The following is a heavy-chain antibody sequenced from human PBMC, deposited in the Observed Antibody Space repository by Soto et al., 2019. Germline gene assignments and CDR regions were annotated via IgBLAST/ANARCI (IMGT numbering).Heavy chain of an antibody. D-gene: IGHD6-13*01. Sequence: QAQLVQSGAEVKTPEASVKVSCKTSAYAFNTYAINWVRQAPGQGLEWLGSIFPYTGDTHYSQNLQARVTMTADTSTSTAYMEMTTLTSDDTAVYYCARGGFSSSWRLDFWGRGTLVTVSS. J-gene: IGHJ4*02. CDR1: AYAFNTYA. CDR3: ARGGFSSSWRLDF. V-gene: IGHV1-18*04. CDR2: IFPYTGDT.